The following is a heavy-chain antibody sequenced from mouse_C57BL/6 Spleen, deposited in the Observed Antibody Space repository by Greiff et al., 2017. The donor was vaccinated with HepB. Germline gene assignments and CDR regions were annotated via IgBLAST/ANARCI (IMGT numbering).Heavy chain of an antibody. D-gene: IGHD2-5*01. J-gene: IGHJ2*01. V-gene: IGHV1-22*01. Sequence: VQLQQSGPELVKPGASVKMSCKASGYTFTDYNMHWVKQSHGKSLEWIGYINPNNGGTSYNQKFKGKATLTVNKSSSTAYMELRSLTSEDSAVYYCAKDSNYGAYYFDYWGQGTTLTVSS. CDR3: AKDSNYGAYYFDY. CDR2: INPNNGGT. CDR1: GYTFTDYN.